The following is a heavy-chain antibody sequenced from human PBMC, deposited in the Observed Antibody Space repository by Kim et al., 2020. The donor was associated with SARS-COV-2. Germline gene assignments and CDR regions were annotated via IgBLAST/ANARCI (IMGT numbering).Heavy chain of an antibody. J-gene: IGHJ4*02. CDR2: IDPSDSYT. V-gene: IGHV5-10-1*01. CDR3: ARGEGGQPYYFDY. Sequence: GESLKISCKGSGYSFTSYWISWVRQMPGKGLEWIGRIDPSDSYTNYSPSFQGHVTISADKSISTAYLQWSSLKASDTAMYYCARGEGGQPYYFDYWGQGTLVTVSS. D-gene: IGHD2-15*01. CDR1: GYSFTSYW.